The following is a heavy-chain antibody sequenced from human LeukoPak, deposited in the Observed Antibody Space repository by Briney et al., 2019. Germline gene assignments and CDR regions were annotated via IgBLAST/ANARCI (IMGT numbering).Heavy chain of an antibody. J-gene: IGHJ4*02. CDR1: GGTFSSYA. Sequence: SVKVSCKASGGTFSSYAISWVRQAPGQGLEWMGGIIPIFGTANYAQKFQGRVTITTDESTSTAYMELSSLRSEDTAVYYCARGVLRELNGGYYFDYWGQGTLVTVSS. CDR3: ARGVLRELNGGYYFDY. V-gene: IGHV1-69*05. D-gene: IGHD3-3*01. CDR2: IIPIFGTA.